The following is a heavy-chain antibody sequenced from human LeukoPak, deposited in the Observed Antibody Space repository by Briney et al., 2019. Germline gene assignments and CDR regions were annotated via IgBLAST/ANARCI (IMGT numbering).Heavy chain of an antibody. Sequence: SETLSLTCTVSGGSISSGSYYWSWIRQPPGKGLEWIGYIYYSGSTNYNPSLKSRVTISVDTSKNQFSLKLSSVTAADTAVYYCARAFYPGYYSYMAVWGKGTTVTVSS. CDR2: IYYSGST. J-gene: IGHJ6*03. V-gene: IGHV4-61*01. CDR1: GGSISSGSYY. CDR3: ARAFYPGYYSYMAV. D-gene: IGHD3-3*02.